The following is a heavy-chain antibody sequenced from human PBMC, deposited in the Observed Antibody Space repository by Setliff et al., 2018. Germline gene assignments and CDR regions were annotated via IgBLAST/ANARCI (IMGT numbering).Heavy chain of an antibody. CDR2: IIPILGIA. CDR1: GGTFSSYA. Sequence: VASVKVSCKASGGTFSSYAISWVRQAPGQGLEWMGGIIPILGIANYAQKFQGRVTITADKSTSTAYMERSSLRSEDTAVYYCARVMGSWELLRGYYYYGMDVWGQGTTVTVSS. CDR3: ARVMGSWELLRGYYYYGMDV. J-gene: IGHJ6*02. V-gene: IGHV1-69*10. D-gene: IGHD1-26*01.